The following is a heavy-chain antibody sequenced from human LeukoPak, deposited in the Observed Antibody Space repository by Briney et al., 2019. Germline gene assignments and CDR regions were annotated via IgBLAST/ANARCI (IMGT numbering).Heavy chain of an antibody. V-gene: IGHV1-69*17. CDR3: ARADGTSYSLDENFDY. J-gene: IGHJ4*02. CDR2: IIPFFDIT. D-gene: IGHD5/OR15-5a*01. CDR1: GGTFSIYA. Sequence: SVKVSCKASGGTFSIYAINRVRQAPGQGLEWMGRIIPFFDITNYAQNFQGRVTITADKSTSTAYMELSSLRSEDTALYYCARADGTSYSLDENFDYWGQGTLVTVSS.